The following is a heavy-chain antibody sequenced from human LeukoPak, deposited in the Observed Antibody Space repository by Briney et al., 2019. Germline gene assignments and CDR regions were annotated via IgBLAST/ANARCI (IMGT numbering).Heavy chain of an antibody. V-gene: IGHV4-39*07. J-gene: IGHJ6*03. CDR1: GGSISSSSYY. CDR2: IYYSGST. CDR3: AKNYYYYYMDV. Sequence: SETLSLTCTVSGGSISSSSYYWGWIRQPPGKGLEWIGSIYYSGSTYYNPSLKSRVTISVDTSKNQFSLKLSSVTAADTAVYYCAKNYYYYYMDVWGKGTTVTVSS.